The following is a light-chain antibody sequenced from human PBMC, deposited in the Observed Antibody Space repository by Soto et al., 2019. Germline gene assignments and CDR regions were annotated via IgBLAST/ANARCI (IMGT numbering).Light chain of an antibody. CDR3: QQYNSYSPET. CDR2: KAS. J-gene: IGKJ1*01. Sequence: DIQMTQSRSTLSASVGDRVIITCRASQSISSWLAWYQQKPGKAPKLLIYKASSLESGVPSRFSGSGSGTEFTLTISSLQPDDFATYYCQQYNSYSPETFGQGTKVEIK. CDR1: QSISSW. V-gene: IGKV1-5*03.